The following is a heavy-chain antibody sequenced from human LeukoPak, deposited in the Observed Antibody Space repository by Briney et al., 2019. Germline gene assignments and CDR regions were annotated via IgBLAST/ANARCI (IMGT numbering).Heavy chain of an antibody. CDR3: AGDLWY. Sequence: GGSLRLSCEASGFTFANYAMSWVRQAPGKGLEWVSVIYSGGSTYYADSVKGRFTISRDNSKNTLYLQMNSLRAEDTAVYYCAGDLWYWGQGTLVTVSS. V-gene: IGHV3-66*02. CDR1: GFTFANYA. J-gene: IGHJ4*02. CDR2: IYSGGST.